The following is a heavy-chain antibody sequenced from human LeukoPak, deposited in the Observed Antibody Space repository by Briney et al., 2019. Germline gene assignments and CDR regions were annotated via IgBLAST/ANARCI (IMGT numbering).Heavy chain of an antibody. V-gene: IGHV1-46*01. Sequence: ASVKVSCKASGYTFTGYYMHWVRQAPGQGLEWMGIINPSGGSTSYAQKFQGRVTMTRDMSTSTVYMELSSLRSEDTAVYYCARSLSLTPFDYWGQGTLVTVSS. CDR3: ARSLSLTPFDY. CDR2: INPSGGST. J-gene: IGHJ4*02. CDR1: GYTFTGYY.